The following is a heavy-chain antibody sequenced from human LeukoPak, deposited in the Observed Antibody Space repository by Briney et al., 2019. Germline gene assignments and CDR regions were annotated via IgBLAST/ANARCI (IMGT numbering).Heavy chain of an antibody. J-gene: IGHJ6*02. V-gene: IGHV3-48*03. CDR2: ISSSDTTI. CDR3: ARSRRDNYYYYYGVDV. CDR1: GFTFSSYE. D-gene: IGHD5-24*01. Sequence: QAGGSLRLSCAASGFTFSSYEMTWVRQAPGKGLEWVSNISSSDTTIHYADSVKGRFTISRDNARNSLYLQMNSLRAEDTAVYYCARSRRDNYYYYYGVDVWGQGTTVTVSS.